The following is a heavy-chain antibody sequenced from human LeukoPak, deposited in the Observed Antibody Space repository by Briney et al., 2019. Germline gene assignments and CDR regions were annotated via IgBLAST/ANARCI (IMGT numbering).Heavy chain of an antibody. J-gene: IGHJ3*02. CDR2: IYTRGST. D-gene: IGHD2-15*01. V-gene: IGHV4-4*07. CDR3: ARGRYCSADICSGGDAFDI. Sequence: PSETLSPTCTVSGGSINNYYWSWIRQPAGKGLEWIGRIYTRGSTNYNPSLKSRVTMSVDTSKNQFSLKLSSVPAADTAVYYCARGRYCSADICSGGDAFDIWGQGTMVSVSS. CDR1: GGSINNYY.